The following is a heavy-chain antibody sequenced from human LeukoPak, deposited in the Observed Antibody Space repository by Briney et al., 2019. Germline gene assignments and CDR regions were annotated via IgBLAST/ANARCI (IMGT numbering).Heavy chain of an antibody. D-gene: IGHD3-10*01. V-gene: IGHV3-23*01. Sequence: GGSLRLSCAASGFTFSSYAMSWVRQALGKGLEWVSAISGSGGSTYYADSVKGRFTISRDNSENTLYLQMNSLRAEDTAVYYCAKDPLEGVRGVIPSDYWGQGTLVTVSS. J-gene: IGHJ4*02. CDR2: ISGSGGST. CDR1: GFTFSSYA. CDR3: AKDPLEGVRGVIPSDY.